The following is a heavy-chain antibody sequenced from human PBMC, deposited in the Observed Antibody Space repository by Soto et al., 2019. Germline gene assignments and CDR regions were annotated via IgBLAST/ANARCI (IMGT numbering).Heavy chain of an antibody. Sequence: GESLKTSCLLSCYCFTSYCIGCVRDIPGKVLEWMGIIYPCDSDTRYSASFQRHVTISALMSISTAYLQWPSLKASDTAMYYCARWYCRSTIFYKYYGTEACGQGLT. CDR1: CYCFTSYC. CDR3: ARWYCRSTIFYKYYGTEA. D-gene: IGHD2-2*01. CDR2: IYPCDSDT. J-gene: IGHJ6*02. V-gene: IGHV5-51*01.